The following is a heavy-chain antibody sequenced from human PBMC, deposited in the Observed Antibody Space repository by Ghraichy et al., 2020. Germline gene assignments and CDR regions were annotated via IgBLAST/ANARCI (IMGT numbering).Heavy chain of an antibody. Sequence: GGSLRLSCAASGFTFSSYGMHWVRQAPGKGLEWVALIRYDGSNKYYADSVKGRFTISRDNSKNTLYLQMNSLTAEDTAVYYFAKGYYDSSGYYFDYWGQGTLVTVSS. CDR1: GFTFSSYG. CDR2: IRYDGSNK. D-gene: IGHD3-22*01. V-gene: IGHV3-30*02. J-gene: IGHJ4*02. CDR3: AKGYYDSSGYYFDY.